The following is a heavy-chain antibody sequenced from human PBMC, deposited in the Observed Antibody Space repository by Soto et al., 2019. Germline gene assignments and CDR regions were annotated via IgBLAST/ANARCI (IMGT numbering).Heavy chain of an antibody. CDR3: VRDHDFAFDT. V-gene: IGHV3-48*02. J-gene: IGHJ4*02. D-gene: IGHD2-21*02. Sequence: EAHLVESGGGLVQPGGSLRLSCAASGFTFSDNPMNWVRLAPGKGLEWVSHIRSDGTTIYYADSVKGRFTISRDNAKNSVYLHMNSLRDEDTGIYYCVRDHDFAFDTWGQGTLVTVSS. CDR1: GFTFSDNP. CDR2: IRSDGTTI.